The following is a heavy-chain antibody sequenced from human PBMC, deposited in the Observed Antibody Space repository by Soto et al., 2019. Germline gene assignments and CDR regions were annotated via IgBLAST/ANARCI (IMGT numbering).Heavy chain of an antibody. Sequence: EVQLLESGGGVVQPGGSLRLSCAASGFTFSDYAMSWVRQTPGKGLQWVSGVGGSDDDKHYADSVRGRFIVSRDNSKXXXXXXXXXXXXXXXXXXXXXXDXTSFNGVWDPFDMWGQGTEVTVSS. V-gene: IGHV3-23*01. CDR3: XXDXTSFNGVWDPFDM. J-gene: IGHJ3*02. CDR1: GFTFSDYA. D-gene: IGHD2-8*01. CDR2: VGGSDDDK.